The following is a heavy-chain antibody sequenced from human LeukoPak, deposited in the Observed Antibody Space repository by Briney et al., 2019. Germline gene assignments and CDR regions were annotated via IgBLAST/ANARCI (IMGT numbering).Heavy chain of an antibody. CDR1: GCSINGFY. CDR3: ARHVISFGESYSQYSFDY. D-gene: IGHD3-10*01. J-gene: IGHJ4*02. Sequence: SETLSLTCTVSGCSINGFYWSWIRQPPGRRLEWIGYISYSGSTYYRPSLKSRLTMSLDTSQNQFSLRLNSVTAADTAIYYCARHVISFGESYSQYSFDYWGQGSLVTVSS. V-gene: IGHV4-59*08. CDR2: ISYSGST.